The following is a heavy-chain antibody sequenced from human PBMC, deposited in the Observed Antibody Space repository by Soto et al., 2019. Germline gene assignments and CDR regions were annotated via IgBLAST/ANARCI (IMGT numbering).Heavy chain of an antibody. J-gene: IGHJ4*02. CDR1: GGSISSYY. CDR3: ARHGYPQGHPQFVAAAALHPFDY. Sequence: SETLSLTCTVSGGSISSYYWSWIRQPPGKGLEWIGYIYYSGSTNYNPSLKSRVTISVDTSKNQFSLKLRSVTAADTAVYYCARHGYPQGHPQFVAAAALHPFDYWGQGTLVTVSS. CDR2: IYYSGST. D-gene: IGHD6-13*01. V-gene: IGHV4-59*08.